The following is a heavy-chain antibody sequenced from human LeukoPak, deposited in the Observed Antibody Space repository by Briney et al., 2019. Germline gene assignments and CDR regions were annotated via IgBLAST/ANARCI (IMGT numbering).Heavy chain of an antibody. D-gene: IGHD1-26*01. V-gene: IGHV3-20*04. Sequence: GGSLRLSCAASGFTFDDSVMSWVRHAPGKGLEWVSSISLNCGSTGYADSAKGRLTISRDNAKNSLYLQMHSLRAEDTALYYRAKGCYYDFDAFDIWGQGTMVTVSS. CDR3: AKGCYYDFDAFDI. J-gene: IGHJ3*02. CDR2: ISLNCGST. CDR1: GFTFDDSV.